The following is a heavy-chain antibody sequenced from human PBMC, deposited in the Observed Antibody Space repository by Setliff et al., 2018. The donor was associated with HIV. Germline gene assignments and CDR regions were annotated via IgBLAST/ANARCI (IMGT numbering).Heavy chain of an antibody. Sequence: SETLSLTCSVSGDSMSSGSYFWGWIRQTPGKGLEWIGNIYYTGFAYYNPSLKSRVTISLDTSKNQFSLKLSSVTAADTAVYYCARVRYSSGWYSHAFDIWGQGTMVTVSS. J-gene: IGHJ3*02. D-gene: IGHD6-19*01. CDR2: IYYTGFA. CDR3: ARVRYSSGWYSHAFDI. V-gene: IGHV4-39*07. CDR1: GDSMSSGSYF.